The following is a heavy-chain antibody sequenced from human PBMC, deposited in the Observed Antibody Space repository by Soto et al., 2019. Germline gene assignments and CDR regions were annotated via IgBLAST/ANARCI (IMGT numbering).Heavy chain of an antibody. CDR3: TIVRVADSALDH. Sequence: PGGPLILSCVCSGVICSNNCMHWVSQTPGKGLEWVAFMSYDGSDTFYADSVKGRFTISRDNSKNTLFLHMSNLRAEDTAMYYCTIVRVADSALDHWGQGTLVTVS. CDR1: GVICSNNC. J-gene: IGHJ4*02. CDR2: MSYDGSDT. D-gene: IGHD3-10*02. V-gene: IGHV3-30*02.